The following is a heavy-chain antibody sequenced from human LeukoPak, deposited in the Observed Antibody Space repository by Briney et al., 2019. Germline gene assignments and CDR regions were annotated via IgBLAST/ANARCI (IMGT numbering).Heavy chain of an antibody. D-gene: IGHD3-10*01. Sequence: GESLQISCKGSGYRFISYWIGWARQMPGKGREWMGFIYPGDSDIGYSPSFQGQVPISADKSINTAYLQWSSLKASDTAVYYCARQLWFGELLEYWGQGTLVTVSS. J-gene: IGHJ4*02. CDR3: ARQLWFGELLEY. CDR2: IYPGDSDI. V-gene: IGHV5-51*01. CDR1: GYRFISYW.